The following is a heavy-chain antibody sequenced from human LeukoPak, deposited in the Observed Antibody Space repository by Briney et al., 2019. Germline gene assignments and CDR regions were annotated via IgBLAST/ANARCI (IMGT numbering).Heavy chain of an antibody. V-gene: IGHV4-61*02. CDR3: ARRLTGYSSTWYRAFDN. CDR2: IYTTGST. CDR1: GGSFSSGTYY. Sequence: PSQTLSLTCAVSGGSFSSGTYYWSWIRQPAGKGLVWIGRIYTTGSTSYNPSLKSRVTISVDTSKNQFSLKLSSVTDADTAVYYCARRLTGYSSTWYRAFDNWGQGTMVSVSP. J-gene: IGHJ3*02. D-gene: IGHD6-13*01.